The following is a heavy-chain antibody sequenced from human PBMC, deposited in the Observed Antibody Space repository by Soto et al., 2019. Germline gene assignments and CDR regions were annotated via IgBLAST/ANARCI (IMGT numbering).Heavy chain of an antibody. J-gene: IGHJ4*02. Sequence: QIQLVQSGAEVKKPGASVKVSCKASGYTFSSRGITWLRQAPGQGLEWMGWVSAYNGNKKYAETFQDRVTMTTDTSASTAYMELRRLRSDDTAVYYCAIARREFGADFVGYVHWGQGTLVTVSS. V-gene: IGHV1-18*04. CDR1: GYTFSSRG. CDR2: VSAYNGNK. CDR3: AIARREFGADFVGYVH. D-gene: IGHD2-2*01.